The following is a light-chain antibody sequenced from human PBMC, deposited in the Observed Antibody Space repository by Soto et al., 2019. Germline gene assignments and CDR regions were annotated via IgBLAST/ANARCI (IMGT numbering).Light chain of an antibody. J-gene: IGLJ2*01. V-gene: IGLV1-44*01. Sequence: QAVVTQPPSGSGTPGQRVTISCSGSSSNIGRNSVNWYQQLPGTAPKLLIHSNNQRPSGVPDRFSGSKSGTSASLAISGLQSEDEADYYCAAWDDSLNGPVFGGGTKLTVL. CDR1: SSNIGRNS. CDR3: AAWDDSLNGPV. CDR2: SNN.